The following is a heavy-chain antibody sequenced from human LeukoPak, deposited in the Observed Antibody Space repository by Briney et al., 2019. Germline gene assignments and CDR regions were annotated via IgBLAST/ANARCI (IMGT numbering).Heavy chain of an antibody. V-gene: IGHV4-38-2*02. Sequence: SETLSLTCTVSGYSISSGYYWGWIRQPPGKGLEWIGSIYHSGSTYYNPSLKSRVTISVDTSKNQFSLKLSSVTAVDTAVYYCARHSPRIWTAAAGRRYYYYMDVWGKGTTVTVSS. CDR1: GYSISSGYY. CDR2: IYHSGST. D-gene: IGHD6-13*01. J-gene: IGHJ6*03. CDR3: ARHSPRIWTAAAGRRYYYYMDV.